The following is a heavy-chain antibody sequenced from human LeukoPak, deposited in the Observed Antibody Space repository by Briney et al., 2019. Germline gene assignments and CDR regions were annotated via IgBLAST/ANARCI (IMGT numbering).Heavy chain of an antibody. J-gene: IGHJ3*02. CDR1: GFTFDDYA. V-gene: IGHV3-9*01. Sequence: PGRSLGLSCAAFGFTFDDYAMHWVRQAPGKGLEWVSGISWNSGSIGYADSVKGRFTISRDNAKNSLYLQMHSLRAEDTAVYYCARDLRDTTMAHDAFDIWGQGTVVTVSS. CDR3: ARDLRDTTMAHDAFDI. D-gene: IGHD5-18*01. CDR2: ISWNSGSI.